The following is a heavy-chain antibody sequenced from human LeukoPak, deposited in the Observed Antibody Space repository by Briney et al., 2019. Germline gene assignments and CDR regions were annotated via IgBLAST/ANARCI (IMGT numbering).Heavy chain of an antibody. Sequence: GGSLRLSCAASGFTFSSYSMNWVRQAPGKGLEWVSSISSSSSCIYYADSVKSRFTISRDNAKNSLYLQVNSLRAEDTAVYYCAREDYGDFPFDYWGQGTLVTVSS. V-gene: IGHV3-21*01. CDR3: AREDYGDFPFDY. J-gene: IGHJ4*02. D-gene: IGHD4-17*01. CDR1: GFTFSSYS. CDR2: ISSSSSCI.